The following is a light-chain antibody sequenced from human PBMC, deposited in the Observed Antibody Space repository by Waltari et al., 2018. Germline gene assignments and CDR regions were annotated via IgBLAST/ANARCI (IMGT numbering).Light chain of an antibody. CDR3: QHYYTSPPT. Sequence: IVMTQSPDSLAVSLGERAPITCKSSQSVLSSSDNKNYLAWYQQKPGQPPKLFIYWSSTRESGVPDRFSGSGSGTDFALTISSLQAEDVAVYYCQHYYTSPPTFGGGTKVEIK. J-gene: IGKJ4*01. CDR2: WSS. CDR1: QSVLSSSDNKNY. V-gene: IGKV4-1*01.